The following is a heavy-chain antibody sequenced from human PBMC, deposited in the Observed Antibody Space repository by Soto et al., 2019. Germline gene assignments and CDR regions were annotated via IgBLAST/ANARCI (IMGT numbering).Heavy chain of an antibody. J-gene: IGHJ4*02. CDR2: INHSGST. CDR3: ARIMTTVTTHLAY. V-gene: IGHV4-34*01. D-gene: IGHD4-17*01. Sequence: SETLSLTCAVYGGSFSGYYWSWIRQPPGKGLEWIGEINHSGSTNCNPSLKSRVTISVDTSKNQFSLKLSSVTAADTAVYYCARIMTTVTTHLAYWGQGTLVTVSS. CDR1: GGSFSGYY.